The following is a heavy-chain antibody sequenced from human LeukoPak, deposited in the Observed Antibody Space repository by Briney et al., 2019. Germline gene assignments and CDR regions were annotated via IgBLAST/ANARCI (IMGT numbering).Heavy chain of an antibody. J-gene: IGHJ4*02. CDR3: ASDYSDYYPDY. V-gene: IGHV4-59*08. Sequence: SETLSLTCTVSGGSISSYYWSWIRQPPGKGLEWIGYIYYSGSTNYNPSLKSRVTISVDTSKNQFSLKLSSVTAADTAVYYCASDYSDYYPDYWGQGTLVTVSS. CDR2: IYYSGST. D-gene: IGHD4-11*01. CDR1: GGSISSYY.